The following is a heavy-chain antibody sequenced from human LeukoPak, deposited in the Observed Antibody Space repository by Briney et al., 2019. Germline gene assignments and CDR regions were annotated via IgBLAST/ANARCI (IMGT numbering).Heavy chain of an antibody. D-gene: IGHD6-13*01. CDR3: AKDLGAAAGENYYYYYGMDV. J-gene: IGHJ6*02. CDR2: ISYDGSKK. V-gene: IGHV3-30*18. CDR1: GFTFNNYC. Sequence: PGGSLKLPCSASGFTFNNYCMHRVRQAPGQGLEWVAVISYDGSKKYYEDSVKGRFTISRDNSKNTVYLQMNSLRAEDTAVYYCAKDLGAAAGENYYYYYGMDVWGQGTTVTVSS.